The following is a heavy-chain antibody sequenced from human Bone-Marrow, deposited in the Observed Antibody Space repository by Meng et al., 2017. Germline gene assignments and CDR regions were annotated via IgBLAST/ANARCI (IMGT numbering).Heavy chain of an antibody. CDR2: IYYSGST. CDR3: AREVSPYYYGSGSENWFDP. CDR1: GGPVSSGSYY. V-gene: IGHV4-61*01. D-gene: IGHD3-10*01. Sequence: GSGRGLGRPSEPLPLTCPGSGGPVSSGSYYWSWIRQPPGKGLEWIGYIYYSGSTNYNPSLKSRVTISVDTSKNQFSLKLSSVTAADTAVYYCAREVSPYYYGSGSENWFDPWGQGTLVTVSS. J-gene: IGHJ5*02.